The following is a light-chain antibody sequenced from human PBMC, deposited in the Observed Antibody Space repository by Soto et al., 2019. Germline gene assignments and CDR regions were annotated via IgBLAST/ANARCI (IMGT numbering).Light chain of an antibody. Sequence: EIVMTQSPATLSVSPGERATLSCRASQSVSKSLAWYQQKPGQTPRLLIYGASTRATGVPDRFSGSGSATDFTLTISSLQSEDSAVYYCHHYNNWPPYTFGQGTKLEIK. CDR2: GAS. CDR3: HHYNNWPPYT. CDR1: QSVSKS. V-gene: IGKV3D-15*01. J-gene: IGKJ2*01.